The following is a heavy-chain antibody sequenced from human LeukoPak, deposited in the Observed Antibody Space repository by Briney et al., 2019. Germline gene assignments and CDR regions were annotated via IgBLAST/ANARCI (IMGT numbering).Heavy chain of an antibody. V-gene: IGHV4-4*07. J-gene: IGHJ4*02. D-gene: IGHD4-17*01. CDR3: AREFSYGSNGRGFDY. Sequence: PSETLSLTCTVSSGSISSHYWSWIRQPAGKGLEWIGRILTSGSTNYNPSLQSRVTMSVDTSKNQFSLKLNSMTAADTAVYYCAREFSYGSNGRGFDYWGQGTLVTVSS. CDR2: ILTSGST. CDR1: SGSISSHY.